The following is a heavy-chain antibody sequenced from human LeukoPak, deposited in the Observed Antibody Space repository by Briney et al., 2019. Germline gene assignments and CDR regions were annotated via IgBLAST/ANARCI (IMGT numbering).Heavy chain of an antibody. J-gene: IGHJ4*02. V-gene: IGHV3-30*03. D-gene: IGHD2-2*01. CDR3: ARDSRLVPHDY. CDR1: GFTFSSYG. Sequence: PGGSLRLSCAASGFTFSSYGMHWVRQAPGKGLEWVAVISYDGSNKYYADSVKGRFTISRDNSKNTLYLQMNSLRAEDTAVYYCARDSRLVPHDYWGQGTLVTVSS. CDR2: ISYDGSNK.